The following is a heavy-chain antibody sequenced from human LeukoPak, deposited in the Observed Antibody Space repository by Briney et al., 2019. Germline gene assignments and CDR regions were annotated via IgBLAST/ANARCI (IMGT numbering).Heavy chain of an antibody. CDR3: ARGYGSGSSYFDL. CDR1: GFTVSSNY. V-gene: IGHV3-66*01. CDR2: IYSSGST. Sequence: GGSLRLSCAASGFTVSSNYMSWVRQAPGKGLGWVSVIYSSGSTYYADSVKGRFTISRDNSKNTLYLQMNSLRAEDTAVYYCARGYGSGSSYFDLWGRGTLVTVSS. J-gene: IGHJ2*01. D-gene: IGHD3-10*01.